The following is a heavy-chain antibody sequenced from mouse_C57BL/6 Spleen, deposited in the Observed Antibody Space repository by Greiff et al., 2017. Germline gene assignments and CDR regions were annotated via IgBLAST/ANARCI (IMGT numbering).Heavy chain of an antibody. Sequence: EVHLVESGGGLVKPGGSLKLSCAASGFTFSSYAMSWVRQTPEKRLEWVATISDGGSYTYYPDNVKGRFTISRDNAKNNLYLQMSHLKSEDTAMYYCARDGNYEFAYWGQGTLVTVSA. D-gene: IGHD2-1*01. CDR3: ARDGNYEFAY. V-gene: IGHV5-4*01. CDR2: ISDGGSYT. CDR1: GFTFSSYA. J-gene: IGHJ3*01.